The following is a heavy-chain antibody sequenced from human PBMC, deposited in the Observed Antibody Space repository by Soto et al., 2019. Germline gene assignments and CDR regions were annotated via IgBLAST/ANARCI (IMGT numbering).Heavy chain of an antibody. D-gene: IGHD4-17*01. CDR2: IYYSGST. CDR3: ARDNLVGGYGDYVDY. CDR1: GGSISSGGYY. V-gene: IGHV4-31*03. Sequence: QVHLQESGRGLVKPSQTLSLTCTVSGGSISSGGYYWSWIRQHPGKGLEWIGYIYYSGSTCYNPSLKSRVTISVDTSKNQFSLNLSSVTAADTAVYYCARDNLVGGYGDYVDYWGQGTLVTVSS. J-gene: IGHJ4*02.